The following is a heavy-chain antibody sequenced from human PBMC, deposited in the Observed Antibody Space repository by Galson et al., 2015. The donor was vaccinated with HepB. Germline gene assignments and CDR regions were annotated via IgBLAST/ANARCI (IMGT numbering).Heavy chain of an antibody. CDR2: INSKTDGRRS. D-gene: IGHD3-22*01. V-gene: IGHV3-15*07. CDR3: ISSPKRITMIVVG. J-gene: IGHJ4*02. CDR1: GFTFSSSW. Sequence: SLRLSCTASGFTFSSSWMHWVRQAPGKGLEWVGLINSKTDGRRSDYTSPVKGRFTISRDNSKNNMYLQLNSFKTEDTAVYYCISSPKRITMIVVGWGQGTLVTVSS.